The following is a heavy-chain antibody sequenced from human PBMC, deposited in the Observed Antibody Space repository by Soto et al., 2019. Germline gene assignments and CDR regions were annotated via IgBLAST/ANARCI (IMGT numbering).Heavy chain of an antibody. D-gene: IGHD6-19*01. Sequence: SETLSLTCTVSGGSISSYYWSWIRQPPGKGLEWIGYIYYSGSTNYNPSLKSRVTISVDTSKNQFSLKLSSVTAADTAVYYCARRVRYSSGWFFDYWGQGTLVTVSS. V-gene: IGHV4-59*08. CDR1: GGSISSYY. CDR2: IYYSGST. J-gene: IGHJ4*02. CDR3: ARRVRYSSGWFFDY.